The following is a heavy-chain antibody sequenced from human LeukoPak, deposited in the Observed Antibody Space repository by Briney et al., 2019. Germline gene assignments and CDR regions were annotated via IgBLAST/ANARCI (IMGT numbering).Heavy chain of an antibody. Sequence: GGSLRLSCAASGFTLSGYSLNWVRQAPGKGLEWVSSISSSSSYIYYADSVKGRFTISRDNSKNTLYLQMNSLRAEDTAVYHCARSVAKVGHYYYYGMDVWGQGTTVTVSS. CDR2: ISSSSSYI. CDR1: GFTLSGYS. CDR3: ARSVAKVGHYYYYGMDV. D-gene: IGHD5/OR15-5a*01. V-gene: IGHV3-21*04. J-gene: IGHJ6*02.